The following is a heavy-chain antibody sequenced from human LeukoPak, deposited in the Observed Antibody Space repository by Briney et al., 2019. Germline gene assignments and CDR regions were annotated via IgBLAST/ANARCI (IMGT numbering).Heavy chain of an antibody. D-gene: IGHD2-2*01. CDR1: GYTFTRYY. CDR2: IHPSSGST. CDR3: ARDSSTSFLADP. V-gene: IGHV1-46*01. Sequence: ASVKVSCKASGYTFTRYYMHWARQAPGQGLEWMGIIHPSSGSTSYAQKFEGRVTMTRDTSTSTVYMELSSLRSEDTAVYYCARDSSTSFLADPWGQGTLVTVSS. J-gene: IGHJ5*02.